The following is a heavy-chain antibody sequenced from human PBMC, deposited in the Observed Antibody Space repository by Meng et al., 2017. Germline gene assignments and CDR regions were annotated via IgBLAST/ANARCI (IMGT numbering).Heavy chain of an antibody. V-gene: IGHV4-39*07. CDR1: GGSISSSSYY. CDR3: ARHDCSSTSCYAYYYYGMDV. D-gene: IGHD2-2*01. CDR2: IYYSWST. Sequence: SETLSLTCTVSGGSISSSSYYWGWIRQPPGKGLEWIGLIYYSWSTYYNPSLKSRVTISVDTYKNQFSLKLRSVTAADTAVYYCARHDCSSTSCYAYYYYGMDVWGQGTMVTVSS. J-gene: IGHJ6*02.